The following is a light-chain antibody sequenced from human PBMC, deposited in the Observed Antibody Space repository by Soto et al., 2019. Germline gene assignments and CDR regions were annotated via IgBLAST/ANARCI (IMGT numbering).Light chain of an antibody. V-gene: IGKV3-20*01. J-gene: IGKJ2*01. CDR3: QQYGSSPLMYT. CDR1: QSVSSSY. CDR2: GAS. Sequence: EIVLTQSPGTLSLSPGERATLSCRASQSVSSSYLAWYQQKPGQAPRLLIYGASSRATGIPDRFSVSGCGTSFTLTISRLEPEDFAVYYCQQYGSSPLMYTFGQGTKLEIK.